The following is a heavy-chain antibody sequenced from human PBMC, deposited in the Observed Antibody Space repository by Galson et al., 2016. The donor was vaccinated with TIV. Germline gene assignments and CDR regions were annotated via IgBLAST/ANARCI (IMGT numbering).Heavy chain of an antibody. CDR2: ISSNSVYL. D-gene: IGHD3-10*01. J-gene: IGHJ4*02. CDR3: ARGRGYYFGSGSSYFDY. Sequence: SLRLSCAASGFTFDDYGMHWVRQVLGKGLEWVSGISSNSVYLGYADSVKGRFTISRDNAKNSLYLQMNSLRAEDTAVYYCARGRGYYFGSGSSYFDYWGQGSLVTVSS. V-gene: IGHV3-9*01. CDR1: GFTFDDYG.